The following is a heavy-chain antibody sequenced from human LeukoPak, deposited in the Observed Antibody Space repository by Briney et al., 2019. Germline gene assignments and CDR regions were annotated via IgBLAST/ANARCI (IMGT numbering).Heavy chain of an antibody. J-gene: IGHJ5*02. CDR2: ISSNSSYI. Sequence: GGSLRLSCAASGFTFSSYSMNWVRQAPGKGLEWVSSISSNSSYIYYADSVKGRLTISRDNAKNSLYLQMNSLRAEDTAVYYCARDANYCSSTSCHNWFDPWGQGTLVTVSS. CDR1: GFTFSSYS. D-gene: IGHD2-2*01. V-gene: IGHV3-21*01. CDR3: ARDANYCSSTSCHNWFDP.